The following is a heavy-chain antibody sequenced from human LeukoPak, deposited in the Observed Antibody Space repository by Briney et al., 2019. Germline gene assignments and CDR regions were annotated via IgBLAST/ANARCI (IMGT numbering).Heavy chain of an antibody. D-gene: IGHD3-16*02. Sequence: GESLRLSCAASGFTFSSYAMSWVRQAPGKGLEWVSAISGSGGSPYYADSVKGRFTISSDNSKNTLYLQMNSLRAEDTAVYYCAKDSTPRYDYVWGSYRHDAFDIWGQGTMVTVSS. V-gene: IGHV3-23*01. CDR2: ISGSGGSP. J-gene: IGHJ3*02. CDR1: GFTFSSYA. CDR3: AKDSTPRYDYVWGSYRHDAFDI.